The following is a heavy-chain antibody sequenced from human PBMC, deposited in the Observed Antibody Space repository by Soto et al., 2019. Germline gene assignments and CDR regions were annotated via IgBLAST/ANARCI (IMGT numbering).Heavy chain of an antibody. Sequence: PVGSLRLSCAASGLTFTSYNMNWVRQAPGKGLEWVSFISSSSSTIYYADSVKGRFTISRDNAKNSLYLQMNSLRDEDTAVYYCARDRGYTYGFDFWGQGALVTVSS. V-gene: IGHV3-48*02. D-gene: IGHD5-18*01. CDR2: ISSSSSTI. CDR3: ARDRGYTYGFDF. CDR1: GLTFTSYN. J-gene: IGHJ4*02.